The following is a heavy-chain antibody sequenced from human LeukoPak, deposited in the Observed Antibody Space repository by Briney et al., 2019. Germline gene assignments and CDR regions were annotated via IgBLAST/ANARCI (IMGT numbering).Heavy chain of an antibody. CDR1: GYSFSGYW. V-gene: IGHV5-51*01. D-gene: IGHD1-14*01. Sequence: GESLKISCQGSGYSFSGYWIGWVRQMPGKGLEWMGIIYPGDSDVKYSPSFQGQVTFSADKSNSTAYLQWSSLKASDSAMYYCARQSSRRNNDYWGQGTLVTVSS. CDR3: ARQSSRRNNDY. J-gene: IGHJ4*02. CDR2: IYPGDSDV.